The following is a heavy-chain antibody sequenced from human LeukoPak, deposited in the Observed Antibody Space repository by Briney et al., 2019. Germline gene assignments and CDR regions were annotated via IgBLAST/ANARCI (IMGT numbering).Heavy chain of an antibody. Sequence: GGSLRLSCAASGFTFSSYAMSWVRQAPGKGLEWVSVISGSGGSTYYADSVKGRFTISRDNSKKTLYLQMNSLRTEDTAVYYCAKGSITVAGTSGYFQHWGQGTLATVSS. J-gene: IGHJ1*01. CDR2: ISGSGGST. CDR1: GFTFSSYA. V-gene: IGHV3-23*01. D-gene: IGHD6-19*01. CDR3: AKGSITVAGTSGYFQH.